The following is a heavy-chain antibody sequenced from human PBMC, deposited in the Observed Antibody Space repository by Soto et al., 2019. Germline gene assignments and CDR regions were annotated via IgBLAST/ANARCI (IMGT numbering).Heavy chain of an antibody. CDR1: GGSISSYY. J-gene: IGHJ6*02. D-gene: IGHD6-6*01. Sequence: QVQLQESGPGLVKPSETLSLTCTVSGGSISSYYWSWIRQPPGKGLEWIGYIYYSGSTNYNPSLKSRVTISVDTSKNQFSLKLSSVTAADTAVYYCARDLAIAPYSSSHAPPHDNYYYYYGMDVWGQGTTVTVSS. CDR2: IYYSGST. V-gene: IGHV4-59*01. CDR3: ARDLAIAPYSSSHAPPHDNYYYYYGMDV.